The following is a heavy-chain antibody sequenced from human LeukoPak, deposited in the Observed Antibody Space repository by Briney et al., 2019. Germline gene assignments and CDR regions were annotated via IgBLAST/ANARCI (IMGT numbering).Heavy chain of an antibody. CDR3: ARGMGNSWFGDYSDSAGR. Sequence: GGSLRLSCAASGFTFTSYWMSWVRQAPGRGLEWVANIKKDGSEEYYVDSVKGRFTISRDNAKNSLYLQMNRLRVEDTAVYYCARGMGNSWFGDYSDSAGRWGQGTLVTVSS. V-gene: IGHV3-7*01. CDR2: IKKDGSEE. J-gene: IGHJ4*02. D-gene: IGHD3-10*01. CDR1: GFTFTSYW.